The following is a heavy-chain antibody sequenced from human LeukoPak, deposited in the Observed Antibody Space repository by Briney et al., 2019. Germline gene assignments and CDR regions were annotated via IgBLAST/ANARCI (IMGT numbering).Heavy chain of an antibody. V-gene: IGHV3-23*01. D-gene: IGHD2-15*01. CDR2: ISGSGDNT. J-gene: IGHJ3*02. CDR1: GFTFSRHA. Sequence: GGSLRLSCAASGFTFSRHAMSWVRQAPGKGLDWVSGISGSGDNTYDADSVKGRFTISRDNAKNSLYLQMNSLRAEDTAVYYCARAPGGGNPDDAFDIWGQGTMVTVSS. CDR3: ARAPGGGNPDDAFDI.